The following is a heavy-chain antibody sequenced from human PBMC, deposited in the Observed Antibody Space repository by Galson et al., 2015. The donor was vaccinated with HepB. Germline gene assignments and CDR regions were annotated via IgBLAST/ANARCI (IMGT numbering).Heavy chain of an antibody. Sequence: SLRLSCAASGFTFSSYGMHWVRQAPGKGLEWVAVIWYDGSNKYYADSVKGRFTISRDNSKNTLYLQMNSLRAEDTAVYYCARDRDPGMGHYWGRGTLVTVSS. CDR2: IWYDGSNK. CDR3: ARDRDPGMGHY. J-gene: IGHJ4*02. CDR1: GFTFSSYG. D-gene: IGHD1-14*01. V-gene: IGHV3-33*01.